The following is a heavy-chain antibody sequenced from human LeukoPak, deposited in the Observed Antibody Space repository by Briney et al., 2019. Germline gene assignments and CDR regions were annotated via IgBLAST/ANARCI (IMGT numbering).Heavy chain of an antibody. J-gene: IGHJ3*02. CDR2: IYYSGST. V-gene: IGHV4-59*01. Sequence: SETLSLTCTVSGGSISSYYWSWIRQPPGKGLEWIGYIYYSGSTNYNPSLKSRVTISVDTSKNQFSLKLSSVTAADTAVYYCARRKIMWDGYKKDDAFDIWGQGTMVTVSS. D-gene: IGHD5-24*01. CDR1: GGSISSYY. CDR3: ARRKIMWDGYKKDDAFDI.